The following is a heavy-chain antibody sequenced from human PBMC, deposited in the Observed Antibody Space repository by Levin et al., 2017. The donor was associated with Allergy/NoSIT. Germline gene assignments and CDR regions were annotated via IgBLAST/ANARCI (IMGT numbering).Heavy chain of an antibody. Sequence: SVKVSCKASGGSFSRSPTSWVRQAPGQGLEWMGTIIPTFGSAIYAQKFQGRVTISADESTSTAFMELRSRRSEDTAVYYCARWAGTSPSKWSGPHDYWGQGTLVTVSS. CDR2: IIPTFGSA. CDR3: ARWAGTSPSKWSGPHDY. D-gene: IGHD2-15*01. V-gene: IGHV1-69*13. J-gene: IGHJ4*02. CDR1: GGSFSRSP.